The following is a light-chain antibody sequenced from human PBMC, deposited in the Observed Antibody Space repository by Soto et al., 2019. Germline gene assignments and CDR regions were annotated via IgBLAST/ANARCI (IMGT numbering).Light chain of an antibody. V-gene: IGKV1-27*01. CDR2: ATS. J-gene: IGKJ1*01. CDR1: QGISNY. Sequence: DIQMTQSPSSLSASVGDRVTITCRASQGISNYLAWYQQKPGKVPKLLIYATSTLQSGVPSRFSGSGSGTDVTLTISSLQPEDVATYYCQKYNSAPWTFGQGTQVEIK. CDR3: QKYNSAPWT.